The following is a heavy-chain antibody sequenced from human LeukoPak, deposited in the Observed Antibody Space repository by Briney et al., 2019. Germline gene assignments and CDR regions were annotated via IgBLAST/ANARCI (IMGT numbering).Heavy chain of an antibody. CDR1: GGSISSYY. CDR3: ARLKYYYDSSGYYPLFDY. Sequence: SETLSLTCTVSGGSISSYYWSWIRQPPGKGLEWIGYIYYSGSTNYNPSLKSRVTISVDTSKSQFSLKLSSVTAADTAVYYCARLKYYYDSSGYYPLFDYWGQGTLVTVSS. D-gene: IGHD3-22*01. CDR2: IYYSGST. V-gene: IGHV4-59*08. J-gene: IGHJ4*02.